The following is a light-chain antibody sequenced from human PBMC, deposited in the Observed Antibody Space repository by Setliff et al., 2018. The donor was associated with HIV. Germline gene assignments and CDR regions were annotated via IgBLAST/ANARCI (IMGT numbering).Light chain of an antibody. CDR2: DNN. CDR3: GTWDSSLSAGV. Sequence: QSVLTQPPSVSAAAGQKVTISCSGSSSNIENNYVSWYQQLPGTAPKLLIYDNNKRPSGIPDRFSGSKSGTSATLGITGPQTGDEADYYCGTWDSSLSAGVFGGGTKVTVL. V-gene: IGLV1-51*01. J-gene: IGLJ2*01. CDR1: SSNIENNY.